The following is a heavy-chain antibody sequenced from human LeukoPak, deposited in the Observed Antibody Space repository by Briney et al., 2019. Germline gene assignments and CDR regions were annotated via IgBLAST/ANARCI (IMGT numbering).Heavy chain of an antibody. CDR1: GYTFSTYD. V-gene: IGHV1-8*01. D-gene: IGHD3-22*01. Sequence: GASVKVSCKASGYTFSTYDVIWVRQATGQGLEWMGWMNPNSGNTGYALKFRGRVTMTGDTSISTAYVELSSLISEDTAVYYCARGGGDYDSSGYPTGLGMDVWGQGTTVTVSS. J-gene: IGHJ6*02. CDR3: ARGGGDYDSSGYPTGLGMDV. CDR2: MNPNSGNT.